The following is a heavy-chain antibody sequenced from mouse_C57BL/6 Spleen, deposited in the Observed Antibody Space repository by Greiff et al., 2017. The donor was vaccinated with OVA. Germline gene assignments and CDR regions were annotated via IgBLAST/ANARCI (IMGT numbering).Heavy chain of an antibody. CDR2: IDPSDSYT. D-gene: IGHD2-3*01. CDR1: GYTFTSYW. Sequence: QVQLKQPGAELVMPGASVKLSCKASGYTFTSYWMHWVKQRPGQGLEWIGEIDPSDSYTNYNQKFKGKSTLTVDKSSSTAYMQLSSLTSEDSAVYYCARGTYDGYFHWYFDVWGTGTTVTVSS. J-gene: IGHJ1*03. V-gene: IGHV1-69*01. CDR3: ARGTYDGYFHWYFDV.